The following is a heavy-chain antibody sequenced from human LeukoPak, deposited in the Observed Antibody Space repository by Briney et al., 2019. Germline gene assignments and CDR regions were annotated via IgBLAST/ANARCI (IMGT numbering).Heavy chain of an antibody. CDR3: ARDLPAVAGFDY. CDR1: GYTFTGYY. CDR2: INPNSGGT. V-gene: IGHV1-2*02. D-gene: IGHD6-19*01. J-gene: IGHJ4*02. Sequence: ASVKVSCKASGYTFTGYYIHWVRQAPGHGLEWMGWINPNSGGTNYAQKFQGRVTMTRDTSISTAYMELSRLRSDDTAVYCCARDLPAVAGFDYWGQGTLVTVSS.